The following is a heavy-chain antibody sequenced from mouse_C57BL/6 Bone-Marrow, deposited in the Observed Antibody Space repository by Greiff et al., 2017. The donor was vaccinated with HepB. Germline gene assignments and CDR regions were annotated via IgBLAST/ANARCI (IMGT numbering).Heavy chain of an antibody. V-gene: IGHV5-17*01. D-gene: IGHD1-1*01. CDR2: ISSGSSTI. Sequence: EVKLVESGGGLVKPGGSLKLSCAASGFTFSDYGMHWVRQAPEKGLEWVAYISSGSSTIYYADTVKGRFTISRDNAKNTLFLQMTSLRSEDTAMYYCATDYYGSSDWYFDVWGTGTTVTVSS. J-gene: IGHJ1*03. CDR3: ATDYYGSSDWYFDV. CDR1: GFTFSDYG.